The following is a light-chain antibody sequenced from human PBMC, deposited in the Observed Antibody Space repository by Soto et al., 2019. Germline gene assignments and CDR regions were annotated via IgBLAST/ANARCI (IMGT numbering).Light chain of an antibody. Sequence: QSALTQPPSASGTPGQRITISCSGSSSNIGDNPVNWYQQLPGAAPKLLVYINDQRPSGVPDRFSGSKSGTSASLAISGHQPEDEDDYCCAAWDDSVNALFGTGTKVPVL. CDR3: AAWDDSVNAL. V-gene: IGLV1-44*01. J-gene: IGLJ1*01. CDR1: SSNIGDNP. CDR2: IND.